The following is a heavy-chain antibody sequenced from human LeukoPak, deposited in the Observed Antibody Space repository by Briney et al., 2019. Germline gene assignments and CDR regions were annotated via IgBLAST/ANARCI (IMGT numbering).Heavy chain of an antibody. J-gene: IGHJ3*02. CDR2: MNPNSGNT. D-gene: IGHD2-21*02. CDR3: AKGDIVVVTAIQHAFDI. Sequence: GASVKVSCKASGYTFTSCDINWVRQATGQGLEWMGWMNPNSGNTGYGQSFQGRITMTRDISIGTAYMELSNLTSEDTAVYYCAKGDIVVVTAIQHAFDIWGQGTMVTVSS. CDR1: GYTFTSCD. V-gene: IGHV1-8*01.